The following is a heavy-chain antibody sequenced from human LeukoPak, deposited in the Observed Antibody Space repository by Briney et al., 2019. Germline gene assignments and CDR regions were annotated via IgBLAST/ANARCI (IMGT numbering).Heavy chain of an antibody. CDR1: GFTFSSYA. D-gene: IGHD6-13*01. CDR2: ISGSGGST. J-gene: IGHJ5*02. V-gene: IGHV3-23*01. CDR3: RAGQQMVQGVWFDP. Sequence: GGSLRLSCAASGFTFSSYAMSWVRQAPGKGLEWVSAISGSGGSTYYADSVKGRFTISRDNSKNTLYLQMNSLRAEDTAVYYCRAGQQMVQGVWFDPWGQGTLVTVSS.